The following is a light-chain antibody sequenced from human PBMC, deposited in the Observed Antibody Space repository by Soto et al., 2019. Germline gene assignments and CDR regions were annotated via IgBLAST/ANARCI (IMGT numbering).Light chain of an antibody. Sequence: QSALTKPASVSGSDGQSITISCTGTSSDVGGYNYVSWYQQRPGKAPKLMIFEVSNRPSGVSNRFSGSKSDNTASLTISGLQGDDEADYYCSSYTGNTPFFVFGTGTKLTVL. V-gene: IGLV2-14*01. CDR3: SSYTGNTPFFV. CDR1: SSDVGGYNY. CDR2: EVS. J-gene: IGLJ1*01.